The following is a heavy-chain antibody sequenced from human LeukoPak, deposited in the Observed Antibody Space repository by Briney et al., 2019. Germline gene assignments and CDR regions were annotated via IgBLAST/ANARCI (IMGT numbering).Heavy chain of an antibody. CDR2: ISSSSSYI. CDR1: GFTFSSYS. V-gene: IGHV3-21*04. CDR3: AKEGGGWYFDL. D-gene: IGHD3-16*01. Sequence: GGSLRLSCAASGFTFSSYSMNWVRQAPGKGLEWVSSISSSSSYIYYADSVKGRFTISRDNAKNSLYLQMNSLRAEDMALYYCAKEGGGWYFDLWGRGTLVTVSS. J-gene: IGHJ2*01.